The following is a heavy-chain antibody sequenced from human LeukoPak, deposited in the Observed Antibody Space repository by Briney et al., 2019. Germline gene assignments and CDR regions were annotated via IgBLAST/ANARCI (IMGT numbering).Heavy chain of an antibody. CDR1: GFTFSSYW. J-gene: IGHJ4*02. V-gene: IGHV3-74*01. Sequence: GGSLRLSCAVSGFTFSSYWMNWVRQAPGKGLVWVSRIANDGSITNYADSVKGRFTISRDNAKNSLYLQMNSLRAEDTAVYYCAKERIAVAGTCFDYWGQGTLVTVSS. CDR3: AKERIAVAGTCFDY. CDR2: IANDGSIT. D-gene: IGHD6-19*01.